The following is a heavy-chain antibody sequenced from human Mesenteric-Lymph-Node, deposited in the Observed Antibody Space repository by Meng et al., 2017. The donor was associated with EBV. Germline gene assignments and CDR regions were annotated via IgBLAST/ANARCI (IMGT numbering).Heavy chain of an antibody. J-gene: IGHJ4*02. Sequence: EQLVQAGPGLVKPSQTTLPTCDISGDRVSSHSAAWNWIRQSPLRGLEWLGRTYYMSKWYNDYAVSVKSRISINPDTSKNQFSLQLNSVTPEDTAVYYCARATSGFDSWGQGTLVTVSS. CDR1: GDRVSSHSAA. CDR3: ARATSGFDS. CDR2: TYYMSKWYN. D-gene: IGHD2-2*01. V-gene: IGHV6-1*01.